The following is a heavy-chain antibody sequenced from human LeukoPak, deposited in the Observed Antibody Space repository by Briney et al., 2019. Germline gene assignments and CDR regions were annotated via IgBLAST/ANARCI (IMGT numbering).Heavy chain of an antibody. CDR3: ARDEIEFDY. CDR1: GLTFSSYS. V-gene: IGHV3-66*01. Sequence: GGSLRLSCVSSGLTFSSYSMNWVRQAPGKGLEWVSVIYSGGSTYYADSVKGRFTISRDNSKNTLYLQMNSLRAEDTAVYYCARDEIEFDYWGQGTLVTVSS. J-gene: IGHJ4*02. D-gene: IGHD5-24*01. CDR2: IYSGGST.